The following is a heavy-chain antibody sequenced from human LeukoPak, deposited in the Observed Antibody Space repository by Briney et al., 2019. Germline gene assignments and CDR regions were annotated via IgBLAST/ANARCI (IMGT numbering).Heavy chain of an antibody. J-gene: IGHJ6*03. CDR1: GYTFTGYY. Sequence: ASVKVSCKASGYTFTGYYMHWVRQAPGQGLEWMGWINPNSGGTNYAQKFQGRVTMTRDTSISTAYMELSRLRSDDTAVYYCARGGYSSSWIPYYYYYYMDVWGKGTTVTVSS. V-gene: IGHV1-2*02. D-gene: IGHD6-13*01. CDR3: ARGGYSSSWIPYYYYYYMDV. CDR2: INPNSGGT.